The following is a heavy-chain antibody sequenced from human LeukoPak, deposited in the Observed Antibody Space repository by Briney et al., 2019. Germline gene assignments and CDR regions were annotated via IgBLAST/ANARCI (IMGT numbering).Heavy chain of an antibody. J-gene: IGHJ6*01. CDR3: ARDPPTTIFGVVIESCYGMDV. CDR2: ISSSSSYI. Sequence: PGGSLRLSCAASGFTVSSYSMNWIRQAPGKGLEWVSSISSSSSYIYYADSVKGRFTISRDNAKNSLYLQMNSLSAEDTAVYYCARDPPTTIFGVVIESCYGMDVWGQGTTVTVSS. CDR1: GFTVSSYS. V-gene: IGHV3-21*01. D-gene: IGHD3-3*01.